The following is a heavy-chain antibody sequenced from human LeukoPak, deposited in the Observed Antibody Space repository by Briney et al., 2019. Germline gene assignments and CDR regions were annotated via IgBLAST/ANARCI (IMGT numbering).Heavy chain of an antibody. V-gene: IGHV3-7*01. CDR2: IKQDGNEK. CDR3: ARGGYDFWSGYVWMDYMDV. D-gene: IGHD3-3*01. Sequence: GGSLRLSCAASGFSFSSSYMSWVRQAPGKGLEWVANIKQDGNEKHYVDSVKGRFTISRDNAKNTLYLQMNSLRAEDTAVYYCARGGYDFWSGYVWMDYMDVWGKGTTVTVSS. CDR1: GFSFSSSY. J-gene: IGHJ6*03.